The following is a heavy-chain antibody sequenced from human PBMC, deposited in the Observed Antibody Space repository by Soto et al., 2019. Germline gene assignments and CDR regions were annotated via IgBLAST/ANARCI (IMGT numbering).Heavy chain of an antibody. D-gene: IGHD1-26*01. Sequence: GGSLRLSCAASGFTFSSYSMNWVRQAPGKGLEWVSYISSSSTTYYADSVKGRFTISRDNAKNSLSLQMDSLRAEDTAVYYCTKGGARADSWGQGTLVTVSS. CDR1: GFTFSSYS. V-gene: IGHV3-48*01. CDR2: ISSSSTT. J-gene: IGHJ4*02. CDR3: TKGGARADS.